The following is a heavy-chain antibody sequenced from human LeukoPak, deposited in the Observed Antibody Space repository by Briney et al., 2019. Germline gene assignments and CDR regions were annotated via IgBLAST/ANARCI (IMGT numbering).Heavy chain of an antibody. CDR3: ARRPGYCSGGSCYSSNWFDP. Sequence: GESLKISCKGSGYSFTSYWIGWVRQMPAKGLEWMGIIYPGDSDTRYSPSFQGQVTISADKSISTAYLQWSSLKASDTAMYYCARRPGYCSGGSCYSSNWFDPWGQGTLVTVSS. CDR2: IYPGDSDT. J-gene: IGHJ5*02. CDR1: GYSFTSYW. V-gene: IGHV5-51*01. D-gene: IGHD2-15*01.